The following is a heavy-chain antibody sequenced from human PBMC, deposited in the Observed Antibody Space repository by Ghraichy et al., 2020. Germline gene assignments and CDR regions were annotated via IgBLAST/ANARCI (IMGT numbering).Heavy chain of an antibody. V-gene: IGHV3-48*02. J-gene: IGHJ6*02. CDR3: AGDQLSGYSSSSPWYYGMDV. CDR1: GFTFSSFSTYS. CDR2: ISSNSSTI. Sequence: GESLNISCAASGFTFSSFSTYSMNWVRQAPGKGLEWVSYISSNSSTIYYADSVKGRFTISRDNAKNSLYLQMNSLRDEDTAVYYCAGDQLSGYSSSSPWYYGMDVWGQGSTVTVSS. D-gene: IGHD6-6*01.